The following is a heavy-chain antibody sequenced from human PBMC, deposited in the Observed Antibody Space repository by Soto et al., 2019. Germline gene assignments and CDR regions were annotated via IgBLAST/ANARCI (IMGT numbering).Heavy chain of an antibody. CDR2: LHSGGDT. V-gene: IGHV3-53*04. D-gene: IGHD3-10*01. CDR1: GIPVSSNY. J-gene: IGHJ6*02. Sequence: EVQLVESGGGLVQPGGSLRLSCVASGIPVSSNYMTWVRQAPGKGLEWVSVLHSGGDTYYANSVKGRFIISRKDSTNTLFLQMNSLTAEDTAVYYCARDGPYYYASRMDVWGQGTTVTVSS. CDR3: ARDGPYYYASRMDV.